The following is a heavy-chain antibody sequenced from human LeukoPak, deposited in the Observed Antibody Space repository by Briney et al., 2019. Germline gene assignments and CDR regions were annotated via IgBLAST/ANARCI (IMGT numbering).Heavy chain of an antibody. V-gene: IGHV3-21*01. CDR2: INSRSSDI. D-gene: IGHD2-2*01. CDR3: AREWRSCGVTTCYGDAFDL. CDR1: GFTFSGFG. Sequence: GGSLRLSCAASGFTFSGFGVNWVRQAPGKGLEWVSSINSRSSDIYSADSVKGRFTISRDNAKNSLYLQMNSLRAEDTAVYYCAREWRSCGVTTCYGDAFDLWGQGTMVIVSS. J-gene: IGHJ3*01.